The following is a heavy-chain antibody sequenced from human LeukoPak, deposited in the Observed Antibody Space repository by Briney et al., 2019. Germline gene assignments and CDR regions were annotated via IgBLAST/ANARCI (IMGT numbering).Heavy chain of an antibody. Sequence: PSETLSLTCTVSGGSISSGGYYWSWIRQHPGKGLEWIGYIYYSGSTYYNPSLKSRVTISVDTSKNQFSLKLSSVTAADTAVYYCARVLGRGAHFDYWGQGTLVTVSS. CDR3: ARVLGRGAHFDY. V-gene: IGHV4-31*03. D-gene: IGHD2/OR15-2a*01. CDR2: IYYSGST. CDR1: GGSISSGGYY. J-gene: IGHJ4*02.